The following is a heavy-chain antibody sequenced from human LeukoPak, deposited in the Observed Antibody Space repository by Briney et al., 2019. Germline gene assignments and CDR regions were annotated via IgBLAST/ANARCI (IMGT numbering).Heavy chain of an antibody. D-gene: IGHD3-3*01. V-gene: IGHV4-59*12. CDR2: IYYSGST. J-gene: IGHJ4*02. CDR1: GGSISSYY. CDR3: ADGGSYYDFWSGYRYFDY. Sequence: KPSETLSLTCTVSGGSISSYYWSWIRQPPGKGLEWIGYIYYSGSTNYNPSLKSRVTISVDTSKNQFSLKLSSVTAADTAVYYCADGGSYYDFWSGYRYFDYWGQGTLVTVSS.